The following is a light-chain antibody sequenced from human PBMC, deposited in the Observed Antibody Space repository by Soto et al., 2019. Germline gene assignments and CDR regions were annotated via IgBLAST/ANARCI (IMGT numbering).Light chain of an antibody. CDR2: DTS. Sequence: EIVLTQSPATLSLSPGERATLSCRASQSVSGYLAWYQQRPGQAPRLVMYDTSNRATGIPVRFSGSGSGTDFTLTILSLATEYFAVYYCQQRSTWPYTFGQGTKLDLK. V-gene: IGKV3-11*01. CDR3: QQRSTWPYT. CDR1: QSVSGY. J-gene: IGKJ2*01.